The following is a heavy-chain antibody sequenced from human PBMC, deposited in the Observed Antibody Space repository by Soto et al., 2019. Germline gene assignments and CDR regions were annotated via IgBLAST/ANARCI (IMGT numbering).Heavy chain of an antibody. CDR1: GFTFSGSD. Sequence: EVQLVQSGGGLVQPGGSLKLSCSASGFTFSGSDIHWVRQASGRGLEWLGRIRSKPNNFATVYGESVRGRVTFSRDDSQNTAYLQLNSLKSDDTAVYYCARNGYSSGSDYWGQGTLVTVSS. V-gene: IGHV3-73*02. CDR3: ARNGYSSGSDY. CDR2: IRSKPNNFAT. J-gene: IGHJ4*02. D-gene: IGHD6-19*01.